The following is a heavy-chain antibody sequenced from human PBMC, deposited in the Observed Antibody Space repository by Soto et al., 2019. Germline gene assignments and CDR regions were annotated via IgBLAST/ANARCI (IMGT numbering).Heavy chain of an antibody. D-gene: IGHD3-9*01. Sequence: ASVKVSCKASGYTFTSYGISWVRQAPGQGLEWMGWISAYNGNTNYAQKLQGRVTMTTDTSTSTAYMELRSLRSDDTAVYYRARGGLYYDILTGYYRRWFDPWGQGTLVTVSS. CDR3: ARGGLYYDILTGYYRRWFDP. CDR1: GYTFTSYG. J-gene: IGHJ5*02. V-gene: IGHV1-18*01. CDR2: ISAYNGNT.